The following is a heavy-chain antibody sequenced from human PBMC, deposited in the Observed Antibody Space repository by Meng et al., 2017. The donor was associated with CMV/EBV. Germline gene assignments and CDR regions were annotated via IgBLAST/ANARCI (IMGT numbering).Heavy chain of an antibody. J-gene: IGHJ6*02. CDR1: GYTFINYD. CDR3: ARGQVQCSSRRCYDYSYSGMDV. CDR2: MNPNSGNT. V-gene: IGHV1-8*01. Sequence: ASVKVSCKASGYTFINYDINWVRQATGQGLEWIGWMNPNSGNTGYAQMFQGRVTMTRNTAIGTAYMELSSLTSEDTAVYYCARGQVQCSSRRCYDYSYSGMDVWGQGTTVTVSS. D-gene: IGHD2-2*01.